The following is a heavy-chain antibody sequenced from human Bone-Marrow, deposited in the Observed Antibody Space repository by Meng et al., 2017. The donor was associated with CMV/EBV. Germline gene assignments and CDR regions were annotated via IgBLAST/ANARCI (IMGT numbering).Heavy chain of an antibody. CDR2: IYYSGST. CDR3: AKEAVSGWSAFDI. CDR1: GGSASSGSYY. D-gene: IGHD1-14*01. Sequence: SETLSLTCTVSGGSASSGSYYWSWMRQPPGKGLEWIGYIYYSGSTNYNPSLKSRVTISVDTSKNQFSLKLSSVTAADTAVYYCAKEAVSGWSAFDIWGQGTMVTVSS. J-gene: IGHJ3*02. V-gene: IGHV4-61*01.